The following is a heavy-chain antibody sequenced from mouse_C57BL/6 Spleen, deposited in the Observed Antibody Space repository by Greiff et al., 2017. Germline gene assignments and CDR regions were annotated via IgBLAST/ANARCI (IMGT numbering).Heavy chain of an antibody. D-gene: IGHD1-1*01. V-gene: IGHV1-64*01. CDR3: ARDYYGSSSAWFAD. Sequence: QVQLQQPGAELVKPGASVKLSCKASGYTFTSYWMPWVKQRPGQGLEWIGMIHPNSGSTNYNEKFKSKATLTVDKSSSTAYMQLSSLTSEDSAVYYCARDYYGSSSAWFADWGQGTLVTVSA. CDR1: GYTFTSYW. J-gene: IGHJ3*01. CDR2: IHPNSGST.